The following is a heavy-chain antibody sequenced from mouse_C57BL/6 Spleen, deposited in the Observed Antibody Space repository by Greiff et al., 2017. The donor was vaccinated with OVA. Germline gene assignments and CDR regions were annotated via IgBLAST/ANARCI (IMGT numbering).Heavy chain of an antibody. D-gene: IGHD1-1*01. Sequence: QVTLKESGPGILQSSQTLSLTCSFSGFSLSTSGMGVSWIRQPSGKGLEWLAHIYWDDDKRYNPSLKSRLTISKDTSRNQVFLKITSVDTADTATYYCARSPDYGSSPYYFDYWGQGTTLTVSS. CDR2: IYWDDDK. J-gene: IGHJ2*01. V-gene: IGHV8-12*01. CDR3: ARSPDYGSSPYYFDY. CDR1: GFSLSTSGMG.